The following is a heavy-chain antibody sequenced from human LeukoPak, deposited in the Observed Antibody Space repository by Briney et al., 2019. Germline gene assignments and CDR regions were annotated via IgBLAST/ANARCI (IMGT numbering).Heavy chain of an antibody. D-gene: IGHD5-18*01. V-gene: IGHV4-59*08. CDR1: GASISSYY. CDR3: ARHGDTDYFDY. J-gene: IGHJ4*02. Sequence: SETLSLTCAVSGASISSYYWSWIRQPPGKGLEWIGYINYSGSTNYNPSLKSRVTISVDTSKNQFSLKLSSVTAADTAVYYCARHGDTDYFDYWGQGTLVTVSS. CDR2: INYSGST.